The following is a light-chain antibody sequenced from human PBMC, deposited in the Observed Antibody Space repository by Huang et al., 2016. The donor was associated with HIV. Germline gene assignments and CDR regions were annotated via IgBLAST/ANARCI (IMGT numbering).Light chain of an antibody. V-gene: IGKV1-39*01. CDR3: QQTYNTPPWT. Sequence: DIQMTQSPSSLSASVGDRVTITCRASQAISVYLNWYQQKPGKAPKLLIYETSRVQNGVPSRFSGSGSGTDFTLTIKSLQPEDFATYYCQQTYNTPPWTFGQGTKVEIK. CDR1: QAISVY. J-gene: IGKJ1*01. CDR2: ETS.